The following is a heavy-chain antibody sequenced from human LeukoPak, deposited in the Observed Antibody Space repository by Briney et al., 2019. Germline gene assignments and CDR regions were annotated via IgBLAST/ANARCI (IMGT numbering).Heavy chain of an antibody. Sequence: GGSLRLSCAASGCNGSDYGMSWVRQGPGKGLEWVSYISFSNSTLYYADSVRGRFTISGDNAKNSLSLQMNSLRPEATAVYYCAGGGPTTFEYWGQGILVTLSS. D-gene: IGHD5-12*01. CDR3: AGGGPTTFEY. CDR2: ISFSNSTL. CDR1: GCNGSDYG. V-gene: IGHV3-48*04. J-gene: IGHJ4*02.